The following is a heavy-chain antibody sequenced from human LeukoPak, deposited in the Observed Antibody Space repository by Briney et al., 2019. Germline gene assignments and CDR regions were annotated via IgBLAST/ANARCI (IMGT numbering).Heavy chain of an antibody. CDR1: GHTFTSYG. CDR2: ISAYNGNT. Sequence: ASVKVSCKASGHTFTSYGISWVRQAPGQGLEWMGWISAYNGNTNYAQKLQGRVTMTTDTSTSTAYMELRSLRSDDTAVYYCARVQYFGYSSSSGYFQHWGQGTLVTVSS. V-gene: IGHV1-18*01. J-gene: IGHJ1*01. CDR3: ARVQYFGYSSSSGYFQH. D-gene: IGHD6-6*01.